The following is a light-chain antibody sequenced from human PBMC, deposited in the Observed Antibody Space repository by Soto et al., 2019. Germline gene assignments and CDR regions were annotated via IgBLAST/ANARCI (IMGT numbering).Light chain of an antibody. CDR1: QSISTW. J-gene: IGKJ1*01. CDR3: QQYNFFRT. CDR2: HSS. V-gene: IGKV1-5*03. Sequence: DVQMTQSPSSLSASIGDRVTITCQASQSISTWLAWYQQKPGQAPKLLITHSSTLQSGVPSRFIGRGSGTEFTLTISSLQPDDFATYYCQQYNFFRTFGQGTKVEV.